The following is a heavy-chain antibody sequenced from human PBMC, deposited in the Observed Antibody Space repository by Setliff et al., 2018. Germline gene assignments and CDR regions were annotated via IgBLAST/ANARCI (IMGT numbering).Heavy chain of an antibody. V-gene: IGHV4-4*09. CDR3: ARAHTWSLPNDNSGYPGWFDP. CDR2: IHFSGTT. J-gene: IGHJ5*02. CDR1: DGSSSSHY. D-gene: IGHD3-22*01. Sequence: SETLSLTCTVSDGSSSSHYWSWIRQPPGKGLEWIGYIHFSGTTNYNPSLKSRVTLSLDTSKNHVSLKLSSVTAADTAVYYCARAHTWSLPNDNSGYPGWFDPWGQGTLVTVSS.